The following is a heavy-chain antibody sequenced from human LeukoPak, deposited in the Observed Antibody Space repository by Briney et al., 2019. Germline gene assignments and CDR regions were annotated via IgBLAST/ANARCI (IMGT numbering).Heavy chain of an antibody. Sequence: AASVKVSCKVSGYTLTELSMHWVRQAPGKGLEWMGGFDPEDGETIYAQKFQGRVTMTEDTPTDTAYMELSSLRSEDTAVYYCATSQRDGYNFPIDDYWGQGTLVTVSS. V-gene: IGHV1-24*01. D-gene: IGHD5-24*01. CDR2: FDPEDGET. CDR3: ATSQRDGYNFPIDDY. J-gene: IGHJ4*02. CDR1: GYTLTELS.